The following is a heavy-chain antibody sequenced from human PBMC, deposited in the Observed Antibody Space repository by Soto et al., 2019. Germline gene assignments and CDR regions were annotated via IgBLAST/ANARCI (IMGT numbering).Heavy chain of an antibody. V-gene: IGHV3-23*01. Sequence: GGSLRLSCAASGFTFSSCAMNWVRQAPGRGLEWVSVISAGGGTTNYADSVKGRFTISRDNSKNTLYLQMNSLRAEDTAVYYCARAESSITMIVVGQRGAFDIWGQGTMVTVSS. D-gene: IGHD3-22*01. J-gene: IGHJ3*02. CDR2: ISAGGGTT. CDR1: GFTFSSCA. CDR3: ARAESSITMIVVGQRGAFDI.